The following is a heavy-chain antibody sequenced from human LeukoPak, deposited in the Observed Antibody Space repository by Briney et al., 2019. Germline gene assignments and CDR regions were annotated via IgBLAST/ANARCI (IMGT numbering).Heavy chain of an antibody. CDR1: GYTFTSYD. D-gene: IGHD3-10*01. Sequence: ASVKVSCKASGYTFTSYDISWVRQAPGQGLEWMGWITTYNGNTNFAQKFQGRVTMTTDTITSTAHMELRSQRSDDTAVYYCASHGSGSYYFDYWGQGTLVTVSS. V-gene: IGHV1-18*01. CDR2: ITTYNGNT. CDR3: ASHGSGSYYFDY. J-gene: IGHJ4*02.